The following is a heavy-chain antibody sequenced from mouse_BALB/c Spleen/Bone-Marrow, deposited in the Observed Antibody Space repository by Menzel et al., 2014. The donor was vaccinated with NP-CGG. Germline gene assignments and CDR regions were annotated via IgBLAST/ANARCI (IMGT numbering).Heavy chain of an antibody. V-gene: IGHV3-8*02. J-gene: IGHJ4*01. CDR1: GDSITSGY. D-gene: IGHD2-4*01. Sequence: EVKLVESGPSLVKPSQTLSPTCSVTGDSITSGYWNWIRKFPANKLEYMGYINFSGSTYYNPSLKSRISITRDTSKNQYYLQLNSVTTEDTATYYCASGGPTMITYYAMDYWGQGTSVTVSS. CDR2: INFSGST. CDR3: ASGGPTMITYYAMDY.